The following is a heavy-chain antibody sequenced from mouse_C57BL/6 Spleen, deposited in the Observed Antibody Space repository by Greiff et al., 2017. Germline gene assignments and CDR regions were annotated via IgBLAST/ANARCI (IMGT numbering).Heavy chain of an antibody. CDR3: TRRGYYGSSPYYAMDY. CDR2: IDPETGGT. V-gene: IGHV1-15*01. J-gene: IGHJ4*01. CDR1: GYTFTDYE. D-gene: IGHD1-1*01. Sequence: VQLQQSGAELVRPGASVTLSCKASGYTFTDYEMHWVKQTPVHGLEWIGAIDPETGGTAYNQKFKGKAILTADKSSSTAYMGLRSLTSEDSAVYYCTRRGYYGSSPYYAMDYWGQGTSVTVSS.